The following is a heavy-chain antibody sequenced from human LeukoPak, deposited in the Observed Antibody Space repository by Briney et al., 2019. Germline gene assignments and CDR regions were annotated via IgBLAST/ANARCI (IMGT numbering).Heavy chain of an antibody. CDR3: ARGDDYGGNCFDY. CDR1: GASISGSGYY. D-gene: IGHD4-23*01. J-gene: IGHJ4*02. CDR2: IYYSGST. Sequence: SETLSLTCTVSGASISGSGYYWGWIRRPPGKGLEWIGSIYYSGSTYYNPSLKSRVTISVDTSKNQFSLKLSSVTAADTAVYYCARGDDYGGNCFDYWGQGTLVTVSS. V-gene: IGHV4-39*01.